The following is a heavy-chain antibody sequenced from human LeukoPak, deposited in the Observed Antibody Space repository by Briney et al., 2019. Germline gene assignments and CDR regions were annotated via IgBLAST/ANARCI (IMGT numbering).Heavy chain of an antibody. CDR2: MNPNSANT. D-gene: IGHD4-4*01. V-gene: IGHV1-8*01. Sequence: ASVTVSCKASGHTFSSYDINWVRQATGQGLEWMGWMNPNSANTGYAQKFQGRVTMTRNTSTSTAYMELSGLRYTAVYYCARAVLEYSLGYSVDYWGQGTLVTVSS. CDR3: ARAVLEYSLGYSVDY. J-gene: IGHJ4*02. CDR1: GHTFSSYD.